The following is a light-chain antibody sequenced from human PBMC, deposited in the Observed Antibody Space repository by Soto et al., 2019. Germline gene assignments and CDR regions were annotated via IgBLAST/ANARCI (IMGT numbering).Light chain of an antibody. CDR2: DAS. V-gene: IGKV1-5*01. CDR1: QTISNW. Sequence: DIQMTQSPSTLSASVGDRVTITCRVSQTISNWLAWYQQKPGKAPKLLIYDASSLESGVPSRFSGSGSGTEFTLTISSLQPDDFATDYCQQYNSYSTYTFGQGTKLEIK. J-gene: IGKJ2*01. CDR3: QQYNSYSTYT.